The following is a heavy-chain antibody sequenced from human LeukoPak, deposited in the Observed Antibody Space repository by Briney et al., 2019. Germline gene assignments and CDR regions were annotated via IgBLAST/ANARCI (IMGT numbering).Heavy chain of an antibody. D-gene: IGHD3-22*01. Sequence: SETLSLTCAVYGGSFSGYYWSWIRQPPGKGLEWIGEINHSGSTNYNPSLKSRVTISVDTSKNQFSLKLSSVTAADTAVYYCARGPHYYDSRRSRRVSAEGAFDIWGQGTMVTVSS. CDR2: INHSGST. J-gene: IGHJ3*02. CDR1: GGSFSGYY. CDR3: ARGPHYYDSRRSRRVSAEGAFDI. V-gene: IGHV4-34*01.